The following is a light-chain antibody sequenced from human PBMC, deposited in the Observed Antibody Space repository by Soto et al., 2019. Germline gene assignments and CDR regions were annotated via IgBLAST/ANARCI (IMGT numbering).Light chain of an antibody. CDR3: QQSYSTIT. CDR2: AAS. CDR1: QSISTY. J-gene: IGKJ5*01. V-gene: IGKV1-39*01. Sequence: DVQMTQSPSSLSASVGDRVTITCRASQSISTYLNWYQQTPGKAPKLLIYAASSLQSGVPSRFSGSGSGTDFTLTISSLHPEDSATYYCQQSYSTITFGQGTRLEIK.